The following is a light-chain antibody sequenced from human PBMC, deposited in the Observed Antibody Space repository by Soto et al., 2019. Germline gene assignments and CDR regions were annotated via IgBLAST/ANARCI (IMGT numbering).Light chain of an antibody. Sequence: SYELTQPPSVSVALGQTARITCGGNNIGSKNVHWYQQRPGQAAVLVIYRDKKRPSGIPGRFSGSTSENTATLTISRAQAADEAEDYCQVWDTSATWYVFGTGTKVTVL. CDR1: NIGSKN. CDR2: RDK. J-gene: IGLJ1*01. V-gene: IGLV3-9*01. CDR3: QVWDTSATWYV.